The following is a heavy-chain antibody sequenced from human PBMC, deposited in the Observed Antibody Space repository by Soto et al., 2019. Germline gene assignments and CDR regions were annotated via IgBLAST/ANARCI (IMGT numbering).Heavy chain of an antibody. D-gene: IGHD2-2*01. CDR3: ARGVGYCSSTSCSLDGYYYYMDV. CDR2: INHSGST. J-gene: IGHJ6*03. CDR1: GGSFSGYY. Sequence: SGTLSLTCAVYGGSFSGYYWSWIRQPPGKGLEWIGEINHSGSTNYNPSLKSRVTISVDTSKNQFSLKLSSVTAADTAVYYCARGVGYCSSTSCSLDGYYYYMDVWGKGTTVTVS. V-gene: IGHV4-34*01.